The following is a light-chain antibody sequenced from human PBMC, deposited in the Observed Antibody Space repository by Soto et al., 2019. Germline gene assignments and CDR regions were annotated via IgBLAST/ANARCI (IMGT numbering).Light chain of an antibody. J-gene: IGKJ5*01. Sequence: EIVLTQSPGTLSLSPGERATLSCRASQSVSSSYLAWYQQKPGQAPKVLIYRASSRATGIPDRFSGSGSGTDFTLTISRLEPEDFAVYYCQQYGSLPITFGQGTRLEIK. CDR2: RAS. CDR1: QSVSSSY. CDR3: QQYGSLPIT. V-gene: IGKV3-20*01.